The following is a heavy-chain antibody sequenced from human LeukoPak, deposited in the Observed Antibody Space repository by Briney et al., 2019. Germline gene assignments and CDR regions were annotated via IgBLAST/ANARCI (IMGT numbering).Heavy chain of an antibody. CDR3: ARDGDYAFDI. CDR1: GGSITSYY. Sequence: SETLSLTRTVSGGSITSYYWSWIRQPPGKGLEWIGYIYYSGSSNYNPSLKSRVTISVDTSKNQFSLKLNSVTAADTAVYYCARDGDYAFDIWGQGTVVTVSS. J-gene: IGHJ3*02. V-gene: IGHV4-59*01. D-gene: IGHD7-27*01. CDR2: IYYSGSS.